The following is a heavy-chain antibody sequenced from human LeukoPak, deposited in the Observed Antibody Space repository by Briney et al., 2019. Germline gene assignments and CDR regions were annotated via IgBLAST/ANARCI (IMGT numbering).Heavy chain of an antibody. J-gene: IGHJ6*03. CDR2: INQDGREK. Sequence: GGSLRLSCAVSGLPFSSYWMSWGRQAPGTGLEWLANINQDGREKNYVDSVKGRFTVSRDNAKNSLFLQMNNLRDDDTAVYYCVSGGHMDVWGKGTTVTVSS. D-gene: IGHD3-10*01. CDR1: GLPFSSYW. CDR3: VSGGHMDV. V-gene: IGHV3-7*01.